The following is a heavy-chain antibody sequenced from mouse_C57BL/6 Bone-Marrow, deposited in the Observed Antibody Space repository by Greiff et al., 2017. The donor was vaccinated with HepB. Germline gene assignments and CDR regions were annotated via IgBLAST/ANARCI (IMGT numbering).Heavy chain of an antibody. CDR2: LYPRDVST. CDR1: GYTFTDHT. Sequence: VQLQQSDAELVKPGASVKISCKVSGYTFTDHTIHWMKQRPEQGLEWIGYLYPRDVSTKYNEKFKGKATLTADKSSSTAYMQLNSLTSEDSAVYVCGRGGWLLYFDYWGQGTTLTVSS. CDR3: GRGGWLLYFDY. V-gene: IGHV1-78*01. J-gene: IGHJ2*01. D-gene: IGHD2-3*01.